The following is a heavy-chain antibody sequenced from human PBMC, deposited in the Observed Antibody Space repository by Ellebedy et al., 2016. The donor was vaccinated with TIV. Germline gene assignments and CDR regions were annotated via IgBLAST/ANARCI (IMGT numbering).Heavy chain of an antibody. V-gene: IGHV1-46*01. CDR3: ARSSFGNGYYGSIDY. D-gene: IGHD3-3*01. J-gene: IGHJ4*02. Sequence: AASVKVSCKASGYTFTNYYMHWVRQAPGQGLEWMGKINPSGGSTSNAHHLQGGISMTRDTSTSTVYMELSSPRSEDTAMYYCARSSFGNGYYGSIDYWGQGTLVTVSS. CDR2: INPSGGST. CDR1: GYTFTNYY.